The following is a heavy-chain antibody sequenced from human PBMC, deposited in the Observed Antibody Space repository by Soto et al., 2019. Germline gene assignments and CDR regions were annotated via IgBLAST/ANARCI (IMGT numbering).Heavy chain of an antibody. Sequence: GGSLRLSCAASGFTFSSYAMSWVRQAPGKGLEWVSAISGSGGSTYYADSVKGRFTISRDNSKNSLYLQMNSLRDEDTAVYYCARDRETYGDYYYGMDVWDQGTTVTVSS. V-gene: IGHV3-23*01. CDR3: ARDRETYGDYYYGMDV. D-gene: IGHD4-17*01. CDR2: ISGSGGST. J-gene: IGHJ6*02. CDR1: GFTFSSYA.